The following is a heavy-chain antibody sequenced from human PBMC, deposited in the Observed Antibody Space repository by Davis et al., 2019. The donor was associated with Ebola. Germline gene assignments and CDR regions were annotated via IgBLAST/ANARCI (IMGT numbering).Heavy chain of an antibody. V-gene: IGHV3-73*01. CDR1: GFTFSGSA. CDR3: TTYYITMIVVRSY. D-gene: IGHD3-22*01. CDR2: IRSKANSYAT. Sequence: GESLKISCAASGFTFSGSAMHWVRQASGKGLEWVGRIRSKANSYATAYAASVKGRFTISRDDSKNTAYLQMNSLKTEDTAVYYCTTYYITMIVVRSYWGQGTLVTVSS. J-gene: IGHJ4*02.